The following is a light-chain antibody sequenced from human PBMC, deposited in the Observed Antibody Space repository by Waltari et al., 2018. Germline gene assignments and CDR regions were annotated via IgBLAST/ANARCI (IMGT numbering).Light chain of an antibody. Sequence: DIVMTQSPDSLAVSLGERATINCKSSQSVLYSSNNKNYLAWYQQKPGQPPKLLIYWASTRESGVPDRFSGSGSGTDFTLTISSLQAEDVAVYYCQQYYNRPRKFGQGTKVEIK. CDR3: QQYYNRPRK. CDR2: WAS. CDR1: QSVLYSSNNKNY. J-gene: IGKJ1*01. V-gene: IGKV4-1*01.